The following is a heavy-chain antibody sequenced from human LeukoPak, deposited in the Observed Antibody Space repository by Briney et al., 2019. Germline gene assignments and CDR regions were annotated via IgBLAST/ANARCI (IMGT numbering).Heavy chain of an antibody. J-gene: IGHJ6*02. CDR1: GGSISSYY. CDR3: ARDVKQQFYYYGMDV. D-gene: IGHD6-13*01. CDR2: IYYSGST. Sequence: SETLSLTCTVSGGSISSYYWSWIRQPPGKGLEWIGYIYYSGSTNYNPSLKSRVTISVDTSKNQFSLKLSSVTAADTAVYYCARDVKQQFYYYGMDVWGQGTTVTVSS. V-gene: IGHV4-59*01.